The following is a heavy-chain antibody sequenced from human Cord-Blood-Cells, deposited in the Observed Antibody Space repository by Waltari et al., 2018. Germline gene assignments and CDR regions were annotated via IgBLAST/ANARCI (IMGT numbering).Heavy chain of an antibody. CDR3: ARDSPQNWVFDAFDI. CDR2: IYSGGST. D-gene: IGHD3-9*01. CDR1: GFTVSSNY. J-gene: IGHJ3*02. V-gene: IGHV3-66*01. Sequence: EVQLVESGGGLVQPGGSLRLSCAASGFTVSSNYMSWVRQAPGKGLEWVSVIYSGGSTYYADSVKGRFTISRDNSKNTLYLQMNSLRAEDTAVYYCARDSPQNWVFDAFDIWGQGTMVTVSS.